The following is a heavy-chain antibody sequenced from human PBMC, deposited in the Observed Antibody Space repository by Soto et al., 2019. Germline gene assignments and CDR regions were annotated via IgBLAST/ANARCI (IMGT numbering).Heavy chain of an antibody. V-gene: IGHV4-4*02. CDR2: IYHSGAT. CDR1: GASISSTNW. D-gene: IGHD1-26*01. J-gene: IGHJ4*02. CDR3: ARHSAVPPTRGFDY. Sequence: QVQLQESGPGLVKPSGTLSLTCAVSGASISSTNWWSWVRQAPGEGPEWIGEIYHSGATNYNPSLKSRIIISMDTSKNQLSLRLDSVTAAATAVYFCARHSAVPPTRGFDYWGQGTLVTVSS.